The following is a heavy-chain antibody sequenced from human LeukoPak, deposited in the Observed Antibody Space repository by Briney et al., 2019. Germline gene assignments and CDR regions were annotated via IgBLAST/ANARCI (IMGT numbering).Heavy chain of an antibody. CDR2: IYYSGST. V-gene: IGHV4-39*01. D-gene: IGHD6-19*01. J-gene: IGHJ5*02. Sequence: PSETLSLTCTVSGGSISSSSYYWGWIRQPLGKGLEWIGSIYYSGSTYYNPSLKSRVTISVDTSKNQFSLKLSSVTAADTAVYYCAAQWLERLNWFDPWGQGTLVTVSS. CDR3: AAQWLERLNWFDP. CDR1: GGSISSSSYY.